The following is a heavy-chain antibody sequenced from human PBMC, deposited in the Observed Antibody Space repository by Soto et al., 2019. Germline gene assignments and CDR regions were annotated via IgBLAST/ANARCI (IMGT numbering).Heavy chain of an antibody. D-gene: IGHD2-15*01. CDR1: GGSISSGGYY. Sequence: PSETLSLTCTVSGGSISSGGYYWSWIRQHPGKGLEWIGYIYYSGSTYYNPSLKSRVTISVDTSKNQFSLKLSSVTAADTAVYYCAKGGDGYCRGGSCYLIGVNFDYWGQGTLVTVSS. CDR3: AKGGDGYCRGGSCYLIGVNFDY. CDR2: IYYSGST. V-gene: IGHV4-31*03. J-gene: IGHJ4*02.